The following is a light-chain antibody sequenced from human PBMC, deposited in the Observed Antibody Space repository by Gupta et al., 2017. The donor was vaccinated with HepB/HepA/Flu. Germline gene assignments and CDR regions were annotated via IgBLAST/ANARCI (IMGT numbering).Light chain of an antibody. J-gene: IGLJ3*02. V-gene: IGLV2-14*03. CDR3: SSSKSGYTLCV. CDR2: GVS. CDR1: SSDIGAFDA. Sequence: QSALTQPASVSGSPGQSITISCTGSSSDIGAFDAVSWYQQYPGKAPKLLISGVSNRPSGVSYRFSGSKSGNTASLTISGLQPEDEADYYCSSSKSGYTLCVFGGGTKLTVL.